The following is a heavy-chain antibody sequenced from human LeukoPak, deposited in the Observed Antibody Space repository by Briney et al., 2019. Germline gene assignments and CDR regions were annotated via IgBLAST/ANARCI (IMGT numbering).Heavy chain of an antibody. V-gene: IGHV4-59*01. CDR3: ARDLHSSGWYVLDY. J-gene: IGHJ4*02. Sequence: SETLSLTCAVYGGSFSGYYWSWIRQPPGKGLEWIGYIYYSGSTNYNPSLKSRVTISVDTSKNQFSLKLSSVTAADTAVYYCARDLHSSGWYVLDYWGQGTLVTVSS. D-gene: IGHD6-19*01. CDR2: IYYSGST. CDR1: GGSFSGYY.